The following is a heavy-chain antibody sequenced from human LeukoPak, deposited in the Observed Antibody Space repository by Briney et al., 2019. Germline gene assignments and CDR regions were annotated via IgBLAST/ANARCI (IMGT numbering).Heavy chain of an antibody. CDR1: GYTFTSYG. CDR2: ISADNGNT. Sequence: ASVKVSCKASGYTFTSYGINWVRQAPGEGLEWMGWISADNGNTNYAQKFQGRVTMTTDTSTSTAYMELRSLRSDDTAVYYCARLSGYSSGCYLWPTACGGQGTLVTVSS. V-gene: IGHV1-18*01. D-gene: IGHD6-25*01. J-gene: IGHJ4*02. CDR3: ARLSGYSSGCYLWPTAC.